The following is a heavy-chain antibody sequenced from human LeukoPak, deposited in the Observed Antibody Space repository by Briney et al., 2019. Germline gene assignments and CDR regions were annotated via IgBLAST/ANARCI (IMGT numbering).Heavy chain of an antibody. CDR1: GGSISSGDYS. J-gene: IGHJ5*02. D-gene: IGHD3-10*01. CDR2: IYYSGST. V-gene: IGHV4-30-2*01. Sequence: SETLSLTCAVSGGSISSGDYSWSWIRQPPGKGLEWVGYIYYSGSTYYNPSLKSRVTKSGDRSKNQFSLKLSSVTAADTAVYYCARVGRTDWFDPWGQGTLVTVSS. CDR3: ARVGRTDWFDP.